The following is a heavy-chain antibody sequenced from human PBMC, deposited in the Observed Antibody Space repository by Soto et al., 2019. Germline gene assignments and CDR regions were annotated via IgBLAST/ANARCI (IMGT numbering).Heavy chain of an antibody. V-gene: IGHV4-34*01. CDR1: GGSFSTNY. CDR2: INDSGST. Sequence: PSETLSLTCAVYGGSFSTNYWNWIRQPPGEGLEWIGEINDSGSTNYNPSLKGRVTISLDTSKNQFSLKLSSVTAADTAVYYCAKTGYWGQGTLVTVSS. J-gene: IGHJ4*02. CDR3: AKTGY.